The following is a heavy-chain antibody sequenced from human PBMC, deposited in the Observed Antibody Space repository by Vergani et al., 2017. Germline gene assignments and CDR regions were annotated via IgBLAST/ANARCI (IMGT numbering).Heavy chain of an antibody. Sequence: EVQLLEFGGGLVQPGGSLRLTCAASEFPFSNYAMNWVRQAPGKGREWVSGISGSGVSAYYTDSGKGRFTTSRDNSKNLLFLQMNNLRTEDTAIYYWAKQYFVSGNYLFDYGGQGTLVTVSS. CDR2: ISGSGVSA. CDR3: AKQYFVSGNYLFDY. J-gene: IGHJ4*02. V-gene: IGHV3-23*01. CDR1: EFPFSNYA. D-gene: IGHD3-10*01.